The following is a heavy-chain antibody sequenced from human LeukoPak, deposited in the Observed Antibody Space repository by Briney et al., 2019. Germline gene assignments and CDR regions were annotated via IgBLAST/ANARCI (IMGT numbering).Heavy chain of an antibody. CDR2: ISSSSSTI. V-gene: IGHV3-11*04. J-gene: IGHJ6*03. CDR1: GFTFSDYY. Sequence: PGGSLRLSCAASGFTFSDYYMSWIRQAPGKGLEWVSHISSSSSTIYYADSVKGRFTISRDNAKNSLYLQMYSLRAEDTAVYYCASDYYYYMDVWGKGTTVTVSS. CDR3: ASDYYYYMDV.